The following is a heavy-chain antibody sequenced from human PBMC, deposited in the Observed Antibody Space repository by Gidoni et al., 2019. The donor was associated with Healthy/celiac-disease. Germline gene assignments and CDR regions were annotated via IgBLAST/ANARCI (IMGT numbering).Heavy chain of an antibody. CDR3: ASSYDSSGYYYY. CDR2: IYYSGST. CDR1: GGSISSYY. V-gene: IGHV4-59*01. J-gene: IGHJ4*02. Sequence: QVQLQESGPGLVKPSETLSLTCTVSGGSISSYYWSWIRQPPGKGLEWIGYIYYSGSTNYNPSLKSRVTISVDTSKNQFSLKLSSVTAADTAVYYCASSYDSSGYYYYWGQGTLVTVSS. D-gene: IGHD3-22*01.